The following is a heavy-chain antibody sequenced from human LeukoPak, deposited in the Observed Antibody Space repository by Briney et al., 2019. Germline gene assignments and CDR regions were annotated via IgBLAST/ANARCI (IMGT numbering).Heavy chain of an antibody. CDR1: GFTFSSYS. Sequence: PGGSLRLSCAASGFTFSSYSMNWVRQAPGKGLEWVSSISSSSSYIYYADSVKGRFTISRDNAKNSLYLQMNRLRAEDTAVYYCARLETLYYDSSGPFDYWGQGTLVTVSS. D-gene: IGHD3-22*01. V-gene: IGHV3-21*01. CDR2: ISSSSSYI. J-gene: IGHJ4*02. CDR3: ARLETLYYDSSGPFDY.